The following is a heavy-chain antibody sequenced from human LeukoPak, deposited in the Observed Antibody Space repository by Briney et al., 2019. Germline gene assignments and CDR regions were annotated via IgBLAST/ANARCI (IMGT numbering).Heavy chain of an antibody. Sequence: PAETLSLTCAVSDYSISSDYYWGWIRQPPGKGLEGSGSIYQSGSTHYNPSLKSRVTISVDTSKNQFSLKLNSVTAADTAVYYCARNSSWYFDYWGQGTLVTVSS. D-gene: IGHD6-13*01. V-gene: IGHV4-38-2*01. CDR1: DYSISSDYY. CDR2: IYQSGST. CDR3: ARNSSWYFDY. J-gene: IGHJ4*02.